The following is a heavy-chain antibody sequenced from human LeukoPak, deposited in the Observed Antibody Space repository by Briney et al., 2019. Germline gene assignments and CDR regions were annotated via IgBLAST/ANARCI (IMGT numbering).Heavy chain of an antibody. Sequence: GGSLRLXCAASGFTCNVYSMNWVRQAPGKGLEWVSSISSNSKYIYYADSMRGRFTVSRDNAKNSLFLQLNSLRAEDTAVYYCARDSSDFDYWGQGTLVTVSS. CDR1: GFTCNVYS. CDR2: ISSNSKYI. V-gene: IGHV3-21*01. J-gene: IGHJ4*02. CDR3: ARDSSDFDY. D-gene: IGHD3-22*01.